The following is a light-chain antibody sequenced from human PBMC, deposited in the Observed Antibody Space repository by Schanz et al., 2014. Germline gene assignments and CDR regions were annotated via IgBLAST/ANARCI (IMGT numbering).Light chain of an antibody. Sequence: QSALTQPASVSGSPGQSITISCTGTSSDVGSYNLVSWYQQHPGKAPRLLIYEVTKRSSGVSSRFSGSKSGNTASLTISGLQAEDEAEYYCCSFGSSSSFERVFGGGTKLTVL. J-gene: IGLJ3*02. CDR1: SSDVGSYNL. CDR2: EVT. CDR3: CSFGSSSSFERV. V-gene: IGLV2-23*02.